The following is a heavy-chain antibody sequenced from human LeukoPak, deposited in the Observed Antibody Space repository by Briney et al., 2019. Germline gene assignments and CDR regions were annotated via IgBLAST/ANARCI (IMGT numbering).Heavy chain of an antibody. CDR2: IYYSGST. D-gene: IGHD5-24*01. V-gene: IGHV4-31*03. Sequence: SETLSLTCTVSGGSISSGGYYWNWIRQHPGKGLEWIGYIYYSGSTYYNPSLKSRVTISVDTSKNQFSLKLSSVTAADTAVYYCARSVEMATIACGYWGQGTLVTVSS. CDR1: GGSISSGGYY. CDR3: ARSVEMATIACGY. J-gene: IGHJ4*02.